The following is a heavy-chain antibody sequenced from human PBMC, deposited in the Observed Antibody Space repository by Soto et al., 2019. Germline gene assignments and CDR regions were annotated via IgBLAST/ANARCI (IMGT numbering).Heavy chain of an antibody. D-gene: IGHD4-17*01. CDR2: IYYSGST. CDR1: GGSISSSSYY. CDR3: ARPQNERVKPFGDYGY. Sequence: SETLSLTCTVSGGSISSSSYYWGWIRQPPGKGLEWIGSIYYSGSTYYNPSLKSRVTISVDTSKNQFSLKLSSVTAADTAVYYCARPQNERVKPFGDYGYWGQGTLVPVSS. V-gene: IGHV4-39*01. J-gene: IGHJ4*02.